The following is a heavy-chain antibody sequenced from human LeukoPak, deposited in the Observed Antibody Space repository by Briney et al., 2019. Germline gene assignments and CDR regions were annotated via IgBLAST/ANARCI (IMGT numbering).Heavy chain of an antibody. V-gene: IGHV1-8*01. Sequence: ASVKVSCKTSGYTFTNLDINWLRQAPGQGLEWMGWMGPNSGDTGYAQKFQGRVSMTRDIFKSTAYMELSSLRSEDTAIYYCASNPPNTGDFYYWGLGTLVTVSS. CDR3: ASNPPNTGDFYY. CDR1: GYTFTNLD. D-gene: IGHD1-1*01. J-gene: IGHJ4*02. CDR2: MGPNSGDT.